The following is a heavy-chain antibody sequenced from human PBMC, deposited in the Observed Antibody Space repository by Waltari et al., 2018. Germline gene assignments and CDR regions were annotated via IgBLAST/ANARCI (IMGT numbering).Heavy chain of an antibody. CDR1: GFTFNKFW. CDR3: ARHAWGYFQY. D-gene: IGHD3-16*01. V-gene: IGHV3-7*01. CDR2: INQGGGEK. Sequence: EVQLVESGGGLVQPGGSLRLSGAASGFTFNKFWLTWVRQAPGKGLEWLANINQGGGEKYYVDSLKGRFTISRDNAKNSLYLQMTSLRAEDTAVYYCARHAWGYFQYWGQGTLVTVSS. J-gene: IGHJ1*01.